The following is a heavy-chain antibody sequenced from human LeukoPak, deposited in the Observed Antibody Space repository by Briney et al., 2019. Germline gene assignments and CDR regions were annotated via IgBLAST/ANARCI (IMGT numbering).Heavy chain of an antibody. CDR1: GFTFSNYG. D-gene: IGHD3-9*01. CDR2: IWFDADNT. Sequence: GGSLRLSCTASGFTFSNYGMHWIRQAPGKGLEWVALIWFDADNTYYADSVKGRFTISRDNSKNTLYLQMNSLRAEDTAVYYCTRDPSFDSTFYYGMDVWGQGTTVTVSS. V-gene: IGHV3-33*01. J-gene: IGHJ6*02. CDR3: TRDPSFDSTFYYGMDV.